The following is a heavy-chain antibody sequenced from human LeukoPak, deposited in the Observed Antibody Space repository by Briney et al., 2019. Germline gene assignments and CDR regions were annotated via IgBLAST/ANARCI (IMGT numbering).Heavy chain of an antibody. Sequence: GSLRLSCAASGFAFNSYGMHWVRQAPGKGLEWVALISYDGSNKYYVDSVKGRFTISRDNSKNTLYLQMNSLRAEDTAVYYCAKVGYSYGHYYYYMDVWGKGTTVTVSS. D-gene: IGHD5-18*01. CDR3: AKVGYSYGHYYYYMDV. J-gene: IGHJ6*03. V-gene: IGHV3-30*18. CDR2: ISYDGSNK. CDR1: GFAFNSYG.